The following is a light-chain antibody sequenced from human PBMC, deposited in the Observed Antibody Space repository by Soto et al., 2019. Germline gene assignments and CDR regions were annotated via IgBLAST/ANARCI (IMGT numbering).Light chain of an antibody. CDR1: QSVSSSY. CDR2: GAS. J-gene: IGKJ1*01. V-gene: IGKV3-20*01. CDR3: QQYGSSPPT. Sequence: EIVLTQSPGTLSLSPGERATLSCRASQSVSSSYLAWYQRKPGQAPRLLIYGASRRATDIPIRFSGSGSGTDFTLTITRLEPEDFAVYYCQQYGSSPPTFGQGTKVEIK.